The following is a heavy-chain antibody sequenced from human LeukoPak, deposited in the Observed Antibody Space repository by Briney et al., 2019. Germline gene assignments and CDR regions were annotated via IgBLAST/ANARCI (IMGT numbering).Heavy chain of an antibody. CDR1: GFTFSSYS. CDR2: ISRSSSYI. Sequence: KSGGSLRLSCAASGFTFSSYSMNWVRQAPGKGLEWVSSISRSSSYIYYGDPVKGRFTISRDNAKNSLYLQMNSLRAEDTAVYYCARVVWGWDTAMPTPFDYWGQGTLVTVSS. D-gene: IGHD5-18*01. V-gene: IGHV3-21*01. CDR3: ARVVWGWDTAMPTPFDY. J-gene: IGHJ4*02.